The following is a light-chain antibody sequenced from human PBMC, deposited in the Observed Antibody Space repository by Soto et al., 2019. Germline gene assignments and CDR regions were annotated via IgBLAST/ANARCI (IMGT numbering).Light chain of an antibody. CDR2: DVS. Sequence: QSALTQPASVSGFPGQSITISCTGTSSDIGGYDYVSWYQQHPGKAPKLIIYDVSGRPSGVSNRFSGSKSANTASLTISGXXAXDEADYHCSSYTSTSAPYVFGTGTKLTVL. V-gene: IGLV2-14*03. CDR3: SSYTSTSAPYV. CDR1: SSDIGGYDY. J-gene: IGLJ1*01.